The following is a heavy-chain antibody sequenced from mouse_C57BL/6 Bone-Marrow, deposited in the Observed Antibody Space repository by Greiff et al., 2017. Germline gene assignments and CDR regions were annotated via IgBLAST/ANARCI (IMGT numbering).Heavy chain of an antibody. CDR2: ISSGSSTI. V-gene: IGHV5-17*01. CDR1: GFTFSDYG. CDR3: ARGSYDYPFFDY. J-gene: IGHJ2*01. Sequence: EVKLVESGGGLVKPGGSLKLSCAASGFTFSDYGMHWVRQAPEKGLEWVAYISSGSSTIYYADTVKGRFTISRDNARNTLFLQMTSLRSEDTAMYYCARGSYDYPFFDYWGQGTTLTVSS. D-gene: IGHD2-4*01.